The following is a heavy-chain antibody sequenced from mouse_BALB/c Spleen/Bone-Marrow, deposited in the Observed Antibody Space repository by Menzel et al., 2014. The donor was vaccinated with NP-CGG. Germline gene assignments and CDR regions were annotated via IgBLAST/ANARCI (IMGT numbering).Heavy chain of an antibody. CDR2: ILPGSGST. CDR3: ARPLYDGYYP. D-gene: IGHD2-3*01. J-gene: IGHJ2*01. V-gene: IGHV1-9*01. Sequence: VQLQQSGGELMKPGASVKISCKATGYTFSSYWIEWVKQRPGHGLEWIGEILPGSGSTYYNEKFKGKATFTADTSSNTAYMQLSSLTSEDSAVYYCARPLYDGYYPWGQGTTLTVSS. CDR1: GYTFSSYW.